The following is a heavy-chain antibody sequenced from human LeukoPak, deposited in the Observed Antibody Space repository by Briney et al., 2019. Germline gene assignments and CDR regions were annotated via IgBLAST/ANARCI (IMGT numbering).Heavy chain of an antibody. CDR1: GFTFSDYY. J-gene: IGHJ4*02. D-gene: IGHD6-19*01. CDR2: ISSSSSNT. Sequence: PGGSLRLSCAASGFTFSDYYMSWIRQAPGKGLEWVSCISSSSSNTNYADSVKGRFTISRDNPSNSLFLQMNSLRADDTAVYYCARDGYRSGWSPDYLGQGTLVTVSS. CDR3: ARDGYRSGWSPDY. V-gene: IGHV3-11*05.